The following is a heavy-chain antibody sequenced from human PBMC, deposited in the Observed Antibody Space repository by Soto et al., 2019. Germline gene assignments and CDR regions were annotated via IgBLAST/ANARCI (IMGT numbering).Heavy chain of an antibody. CDR1: GYTFTTYY. V-gene: IGHV1-46*01. CDR3: ARVAAGGAFDI. Sequence: ASVKVSCKASGYTFTTYYVHWVRQAPGQGLEWMGIINPIGGSTTYTQRFQGRVTMTRDTSTSTVYMELSSLRSEDTAIYYCARVAAGGAFDIWGQGTMVTVSS. J-gene: IGHJ3*02. D-gene: IGHD3-16*01. CDR2: INPIGGST.